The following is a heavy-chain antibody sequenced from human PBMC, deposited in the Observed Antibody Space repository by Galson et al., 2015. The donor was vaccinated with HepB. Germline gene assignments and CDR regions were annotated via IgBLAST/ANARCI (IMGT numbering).Heavy chain of an antibody. J-gene: IGHJ4*02. Sequence: SLRLSCAASGFTFSRHWMSWVRQAPGKGLEWVANIKKDGSEKYYVDSVKGRFTISRDNAENSLYLQMNSLRAEDTAVYYCARGGGWEVPLGACDYWGQGTLVTVSS. D-gene: IGHD1-1*01. CDR2: IKKDGSEK. CDR1: GFTFSRHW. CDR3: ARGGGWEVPLGACDY. V-gene: IGHV3-7*01.